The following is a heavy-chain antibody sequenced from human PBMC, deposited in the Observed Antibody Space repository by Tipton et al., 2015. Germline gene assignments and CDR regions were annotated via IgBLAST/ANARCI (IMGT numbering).Heavy chain of an antibody. CDR2: VYYTGST. V-gene: IGHV4-59*01. J-gene: IGHJ4*02. Sequence: TLSLTCTFSADSISNYYWSWVRQPPGKGLEWIAYVYYTGSTNYSPALKSRLTISMDTSKNQFSLKLSSVTAADTAVYYCARTGYCSRGSCSFNYFDFWGQGTLVTVSS. CDR1: ADSISNYY. D-gene: IGHD2-15*01. CDR3: ARTGYCSRGSCSFNYFDF.